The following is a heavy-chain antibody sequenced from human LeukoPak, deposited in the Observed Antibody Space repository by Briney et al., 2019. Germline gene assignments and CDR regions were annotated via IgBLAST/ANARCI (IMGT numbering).Heavy chain of an antibody. Sequence: SETLSLTCTVSGGSISSSSYYWGWIRQPPGKGLEWIGSIYYSGSTYYNPSLKSRVTISVDTSKNQFSLKLSSVTAADTAVYYCADVGVVVPAAIRRWDFDPWGRGTLVTVSS. D-gene: IGHD2-2*01. CDR2: IYYSGST. V-gene: IGHV4-39*01. J-gene: IGHJ2*01. CDR3: ADVGVVVPAAIRRWDFDP. CDR1: GGSISSSSYY.